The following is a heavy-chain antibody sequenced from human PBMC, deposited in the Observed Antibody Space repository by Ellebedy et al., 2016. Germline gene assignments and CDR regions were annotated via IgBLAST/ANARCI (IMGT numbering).Heavy chain of an antibody. CDR1: GFTFSNYD. J-gene: IGHJ4*02. V-gene: IGHV3-23*01. Sequence: GGSLRLXXAASGFTFSNYDMTWVRQVPGKGLEWVSSISRSGDSTYYAGSVKGRFTISRDNSKNTLYLQMNSLRAEDTAVYYCANRPYYDSSGYPLDWGQGTLVTVSS. CDR3: ANRPYYDSSGYPLD. CDR2: ISRSGDST. D-gene: IGHD3-22*01.